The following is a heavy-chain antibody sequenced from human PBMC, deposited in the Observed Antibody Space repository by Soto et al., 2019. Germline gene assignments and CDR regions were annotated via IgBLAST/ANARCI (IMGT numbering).Heavy chain of an antibody. CDR3: ARVEQVARKWFDP. CDR2: XSXXNXXX. V-gene: IGHV1-18*01. Sequence: GASVKVSCKASGYTFSSHGFSWVRQAPGQGLEXMGXXSXXNXXXXXAXXXQGRVTMTTDASTTTAYMEPRSLRSDETAVYYCARVEQVARKWFDPWGQGTLVSASS. J-gene: IGHJ5*02. D-gene: IGHD6-6*01. CDR1: GYTFSSHG.